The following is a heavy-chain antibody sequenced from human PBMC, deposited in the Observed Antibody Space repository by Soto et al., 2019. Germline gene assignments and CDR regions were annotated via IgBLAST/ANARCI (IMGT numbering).Heavy chain of an antibody. CDR1: GFTLDKYA. J-gene: IGHJ4*02. CDR2: LSWNSGSI. CDR3: AQAKGLIATSHFDS. D-gene: IGHD3-16*02. V-gene: IGHV3-9*01. Sequence: GGTQRLYCPSSGFTLDKYAMHWVRQAPGKGLEWVSGLSWNSGSIGYADSVKGRFTISRDNAKKSLYLQMNDLTPDDTALYYCAQAKGLIATSHFDSWGQGT.